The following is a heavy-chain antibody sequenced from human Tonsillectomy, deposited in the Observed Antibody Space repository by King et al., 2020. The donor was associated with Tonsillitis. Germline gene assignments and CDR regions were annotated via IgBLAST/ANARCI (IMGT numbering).Heavy chain of an antibody. V-gene: IGHV3-23*04. CDR1: GFTFRSYA. CDR3: AKDLLQCDGGCCYNAFDV. Sequence: VQLVESGGGLVQPGGSLRLSCAVSGFTFRSYAMSWVRQAPGKGLEWVSGISGSGSSTYYADSVKGRFSISRDNSKNTLYVEMNNVSAVDTAVYYCAKDLLQCDGGCCYNAFDVWGQGTMVTVSS. J-gene: IGHJ3*01. CDR2: ISGSGSST. D-gene: IGHD2-15*01.